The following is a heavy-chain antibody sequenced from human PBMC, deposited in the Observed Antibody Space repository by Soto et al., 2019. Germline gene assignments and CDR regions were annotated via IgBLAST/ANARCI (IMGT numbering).Heavy chain of an antibody. CDR3: ARLTQQLGFHYYYYGMDV. Sequence: GESLKISCKGSGYSFTSHWIGWVRQMPGKGLEWMGIIYPGDSDTRYSPSFQGQVTISADKSISTAYLQWSSLKASDTAMYYCARLTQQLGFHYYYYGMDVWGQGTTVTVSS. CDR1: GYSFTSHW. V-gene: IGHV5-51*01. J-gene: IGHJ6*02. D-gene: IGHD6-13*01. CDR2: IYPGDSDT.